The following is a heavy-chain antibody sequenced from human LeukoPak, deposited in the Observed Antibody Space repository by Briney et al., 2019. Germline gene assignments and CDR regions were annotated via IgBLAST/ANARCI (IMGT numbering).Heavy chain of an antibody. V-gene: IGHV3-7*01. CDR3: ARAEMYYCDSSGYADY. CDR2: IKQDGSEK. CDR1: GFTFSSYW. D-gene: IGHD3-22*01. Sequence: GGSLRLSCAASGFTFSSYWMSWVRQAPGKGLEWVANIKQDGSEKYYVDSVKGRFTISRDNAKNSLYLQMNSLRAEDTAVYYCARAEMYYCDSSGYADYWGQGTLVTVSS. J-gene: IGHJ4*02.